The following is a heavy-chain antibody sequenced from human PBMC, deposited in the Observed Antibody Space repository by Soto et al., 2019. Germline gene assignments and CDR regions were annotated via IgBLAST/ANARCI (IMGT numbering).Heavy chain of an antibody. CDR1: GGTFSSDA. Sequence: SVKVSFKTSGGTFSSDAISWGRQAPGQGLEWMGGIIPIFGTANYAQKFQGRVTITADESTGTAYMELSSLRSEDTAVYYCARETNIVVVPAAIYYYYGMDVCGQGTTVTV. D-gene: IGHD2-2*01. CDR2: IIPIFGTA. CDR3: ARETNIVVVPAAIYYYYGMDV. J-gene: IGHJ6*02. V-gene: IGHV1-69*13.